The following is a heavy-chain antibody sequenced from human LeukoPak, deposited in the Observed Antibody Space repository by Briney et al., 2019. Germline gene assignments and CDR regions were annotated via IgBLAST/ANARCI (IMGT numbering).Heavy chain of an antibody. CDR3: ARVAKERVGGVYYFDY. J-gene: IGHJ4*02. Sequence: GGSLRLSCAASGFTFSDYDMHWVRQATGKGLEWVSAIGTAGDTYYTGSVKGRFTISRENAKNPLSLQMNSLRAGDTAVYYCARVAKERVGGVYYFDYWGQGTLVTVSS. V-gene: IGHV3-13*01. D-gene: IGHD1-1*01. CDR1: GFTFSDYD. CDR2: IGTAGDT.